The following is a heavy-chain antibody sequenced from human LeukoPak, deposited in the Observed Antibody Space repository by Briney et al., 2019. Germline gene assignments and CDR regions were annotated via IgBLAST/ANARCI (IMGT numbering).Heavy chain of an antibody. D-gene: IGHD3-10*01. CDR1: GGSFSGYY. CDR3: ARGEVRGVIIRDIDY. Sequence: SETLSLTCAVYGGSFSGYYWSWIRQPPGKGLEWIGEINHSGSTNYNPSLKSRVTISVDTSKNQFSLKLSSVTAADTAVYYCARGEVRGVIIRDIDYWGQGTLVTVSS. CDR2: INHSGST. J-gene: IGHJ4*02. V-gene: IGHV4-34*01.